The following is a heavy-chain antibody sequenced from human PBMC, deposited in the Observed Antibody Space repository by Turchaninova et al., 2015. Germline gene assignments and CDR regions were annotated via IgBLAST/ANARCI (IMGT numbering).Heavy chain of an antibody. CDR1: GNTLKDKL. CDR3: ARYTSSIKEIDY. J-gene: IGHJ4*02. Sequence: GNTLKDKLIHRRRQAPEKRREWRGMSNPNNGEKKYAKKFQGRVTMTRDTSISTANMELSRLTSDDTAVYYCARYTSSIKEIDYWGQGTLVTVSS. V-gene: IGHV1-2*02. D-gene: IGHD6-6*01. CDR2: SNPNNGEK.